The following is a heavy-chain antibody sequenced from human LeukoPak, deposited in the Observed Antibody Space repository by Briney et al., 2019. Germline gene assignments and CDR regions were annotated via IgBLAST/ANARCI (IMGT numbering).Heavy chain of an antibody. J-gene: IGHJ4*02. CDR2: IYYSGST. Sequence: SETLSLTCTVSGGSISIYYWSWIRQPPGKGLEWIGNIYYSGSTNYKPSLKGRVTISVDRSKNQFSLMLRSVTAADTAVYYCVRGAFYYDGSAFAVSDQWGQGTLVIVS. V-gene: IGHV4-59*08. CDR3: VRGAFYYDGSAFAVSDQ. D-gene: IGHD3-22*01. CDR1: GGSISIYY.